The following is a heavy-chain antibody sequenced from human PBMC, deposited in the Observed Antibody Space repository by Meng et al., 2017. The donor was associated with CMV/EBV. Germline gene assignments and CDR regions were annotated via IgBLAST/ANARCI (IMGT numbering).Heavy chain of an antibody. J-gene: IGHJ5*02. CDR1: GFTFSSYS. CDR2: ISSSSSYI. D-gene: IGHD4-23*01. Sequence: GESLKISCAASGFTFSSYSMNWVRQAPGKGLEWVSSISSSSSYIYYADSVKGRFTISRDNARKSLYLEMNSLRAEDTAVYYCVRDASYGGDLWGQGTLVTVSS. V-gene: IGHV3-21*01. CDR3: VRDASYGGDL.